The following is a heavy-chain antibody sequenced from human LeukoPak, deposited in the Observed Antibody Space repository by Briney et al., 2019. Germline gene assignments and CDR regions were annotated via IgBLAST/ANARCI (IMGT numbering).Heavy chain of an antibody. V-gene: IGHV3-21*01. J-gene: IGHJ4*02. CDR1: GFXFSSYS. CDR3: VRYFEY. D-gene: IGHD3-10*01. CDR2: ISESGTNI. Sequence: GGSLRLSCAVSGFXFSSYSINWVRQAPGKGLEWVSSISESGTNIYYADSVKGRFTISRDNAKNSLYLQMNSLRAEDTAVYFCVRYFEYWGQGTLVTVSS.